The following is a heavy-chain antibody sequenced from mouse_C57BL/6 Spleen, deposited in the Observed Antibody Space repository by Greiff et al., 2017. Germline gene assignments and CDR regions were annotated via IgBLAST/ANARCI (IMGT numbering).Heavy chain of an antibody. Sequence: VQLQQPGAELVKPGASVKMSCKASGYTFTSYWITWVKQRPGQGLEWIGDIYPGSGSTNYNEKFKSKATLTVDTSSSTAYMQLSSLTSEDSAVYYCARAEYYGSSHYFDYWGQGTTLTVSS. CDR1: GYTFTSYW. V-gene: IGHV1-55*01. CDR3: ARAEYYGSSHYFDY. D-gene: IGHD1-1*01. J-gene: IGHJ2*01. CDR2: IYPGSGST.